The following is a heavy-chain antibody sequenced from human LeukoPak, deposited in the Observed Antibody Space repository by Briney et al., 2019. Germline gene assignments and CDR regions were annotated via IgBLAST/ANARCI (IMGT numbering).Heavy chain of an antibody. Sequence: PSETLSLTCTVSVGSISSYYWSWIRRPPGKGLEWIGYIYYSGSTNYNPSLKSRVTISVDTSKNQFSLKLSSVTAADTAVYYCARACSGGSCYPGEDAFDTWGQGTMVTVSS. CDR2: IYYSGST. V-gene: IGHV4-59*01. CDR1: VGSISSYY. CDR3: ARACSGGSCYPGEDAFDT. J-gene: IGHJ3*02. D-gene: IGHD2-15*01.